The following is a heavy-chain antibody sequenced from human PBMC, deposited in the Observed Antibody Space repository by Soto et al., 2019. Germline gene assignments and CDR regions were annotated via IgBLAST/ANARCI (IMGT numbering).Heavy chain of an antibody. CDR1: GYTFTSYG. CDR2: ISAYNGNT. D-gene: IGHD3-3*01. J-gene: IGHJ6*02. V-gene: IGHV1-18*01. CDR3: ARVMEYYDFWSGYYRWNYYYYGMDV. Sequence: ASVKVSCKASGYTFTSYGISWVRQAPGQGLEWMGWISAYNGNTNYAQKLQGRVTMTTDTSTSTAYMELRSLRSDDTAVYYCARVMEYYDFWSGYYRWNYYYYGMDVWGQGTTVTVSS.